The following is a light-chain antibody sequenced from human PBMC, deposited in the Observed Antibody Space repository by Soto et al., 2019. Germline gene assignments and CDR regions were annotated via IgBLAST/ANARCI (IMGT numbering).Light chain of an antibody. V-gene: IGKV3-20*01. CDR1: QSISSSY. J-gene: IGKJ2*01. CDR2: GAS. Sequence: EIVLTQSPGTLSLSPGEGATLSRRTSQSISSSYLSWFQQRPGQAPRVLIYGASNRASGIPDRFSGSGSGTDFTLTISSLEPEDFAVYYCQYYGRSPPYTFGQGTKLDIK. CDR3: QYYGRSPPYT.